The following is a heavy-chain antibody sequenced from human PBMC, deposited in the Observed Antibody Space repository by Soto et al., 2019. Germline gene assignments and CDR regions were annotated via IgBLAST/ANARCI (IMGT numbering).Heavy chain of an antibody. CDR1: GFSFSSYG. V-gene: IGHV3-30*18. CDR2: ISYDGTDK. Sequence: QVQLVESGGGVVQPGRSLRLSCAASGFSFSSYGMHWVRQAPGKGLEWVAMISYDGTDKYYADSVKGRFTISRDNCKNAVYLQMDNLRAEDRAVDYCEKQESDWNDHLDYWGQGTLVTVSS. D-gene: IGHD1-1*01. J-gene: IGHJ4*02. CDR3: EKQESDWNDHLDY.